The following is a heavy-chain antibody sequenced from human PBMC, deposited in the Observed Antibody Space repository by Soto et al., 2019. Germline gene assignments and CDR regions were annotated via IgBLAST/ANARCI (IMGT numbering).Heavy chain of an antibody. V-gene: IGHV1-8*01. CDR1: GYTFTSYD. CDR3: ARTPYIYCSGGSCYSRNWFAP. J-gene: IGHJ5*02. Sequence: ASVKVSCKASGYTFTSYDINWVRQATGQGLEWKGWMNPNSGNTGYAQKFQGRVTMTRNTSISTAYMELSSLRSEDTAVYYCARTPYIYCSGGSCYSRNWFAPWGQGTLVTVSS. CDR2: MNPNSGNT. D-gene: IGHD2-15*01.